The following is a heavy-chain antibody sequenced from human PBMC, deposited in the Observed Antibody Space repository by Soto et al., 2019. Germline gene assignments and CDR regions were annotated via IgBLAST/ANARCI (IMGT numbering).Heavy chain of an antibody. CDR1: GFTFSNLA. CDR3: AILNAASGSY. Sequence: EVQLLESGGGLVQPGGSLRLSCTASGFTFSNLAITWVRQAPGKGLEWVSTIDAGGGSTHYADSVKGRFTISRGNSKNTLYLQMNSLRAEDTAVYYCAILNAASGSYWGQGSLITVSS. J-gene: IGHJ4*02. V-gene: IGHV3-23*01. D-gene: IGHD6-25*01. CDR2: IDAGGGST.